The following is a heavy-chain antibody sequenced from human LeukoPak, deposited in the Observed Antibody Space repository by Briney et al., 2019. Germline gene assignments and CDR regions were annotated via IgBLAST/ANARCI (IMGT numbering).Heavy chain of an antibody. V-gene: IGHV1-18*01. CDR2: ISAYNGNT. Sequence: ASVKVSCKASGYTFSTYGVTWVRQAPGQGLEWLGWISAYNGNTNFAQKFQDRVTMTTDTSTSTAYMELRSPRSDDTAVYYCARAGTTSSSTPDYWGQGTLVTVSS. J-gene: IGHJ4*02. D-gene: IGHD6-6*01. CDR1: GYTFSTYG. CDR3: ARAGTTSSSTPDY.